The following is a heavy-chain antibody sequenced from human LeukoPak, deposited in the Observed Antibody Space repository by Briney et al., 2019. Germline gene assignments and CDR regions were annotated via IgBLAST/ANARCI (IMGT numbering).Heavy chain of an antibody. J-gene: IGHJ5*02. D-gene: IGHD2-21*02. CDR2: IYPGDSDT. CDR1: GYSFTSYW. Sequence: GESLKISCKGSGYSFTSYWIGRVRQMPGKGLEWMGIIYPGDSDTRYSPSFQGQVTISADKSISTAYLQWSSLKASDTAMYYCARLPYCGGDCYPNWFDTWGQGTLVTVSS. V-gene: IGHV5-51*01. CDR3: ARLPYCGGDCYPNWFDT.